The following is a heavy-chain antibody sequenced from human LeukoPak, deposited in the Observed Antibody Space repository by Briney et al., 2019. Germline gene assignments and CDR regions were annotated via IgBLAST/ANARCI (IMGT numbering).Heavy chain of an antibody. D-gene: IGHD5-18*01. J-gene: IGHJ4*02. CDR1: GGSISSSSYY. V-gene: IGHV4-61*02. Sequence: SETLSLTCTVSGGSISSSSYYWSWIRQPAGKGLEWIGRIYTSGSTNYNPSFKSRVTMSVDTSKNQFSLKLSSVTAADTAVYYCARASGSRGYSYGPFDYWGQGTLVTVSS. CDR2: IYTSGST. CDR3: ARASGSRGYSYGPFDY.